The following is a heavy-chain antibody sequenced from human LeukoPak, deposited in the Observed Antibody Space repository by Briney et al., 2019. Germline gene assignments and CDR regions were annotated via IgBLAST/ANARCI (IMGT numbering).Heavy chain of an antibody. Sequence: GSLRLSCAAPGFTFSSYWMHWVRQAPGKGLVWVSRINSDGSSTSYADSVKGRFTISRDNAKNTLYLQMNSLRAEDTAVYYCARDRSGYYYYYYTDVWGKGTRFTISS. CDR1: GFTFSSYW. J-gene: IGHJ6*03. D-gene: IGHD6-25*01. CDR2: INSDGSST. CDR3: ARDRSGYYYYYYTDV. V-gene: IGHV3-74*01.